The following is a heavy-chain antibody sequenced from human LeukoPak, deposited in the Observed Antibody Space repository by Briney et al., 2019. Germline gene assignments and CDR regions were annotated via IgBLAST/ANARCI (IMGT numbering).Heavy chain of an antibody. D-gene: IGHD2-15*01. J-gene: IGHJ3*02. CDR1: GGSFSGYY. CDR3: AREVGVVVAATRYDAFDI. Sequence: SETLSLTCAFYGGSFSGYYWSWIRQPPGKGLDWIGEINHSGSTNYNPSLKSRVTISVDTSKNQFALKLSSVTAADTAVYYCAREVGVVVAATRYDAFDIWGQGTMVTVSS. CDR2: INHSGST. V-gene: IGHV4-34*01.